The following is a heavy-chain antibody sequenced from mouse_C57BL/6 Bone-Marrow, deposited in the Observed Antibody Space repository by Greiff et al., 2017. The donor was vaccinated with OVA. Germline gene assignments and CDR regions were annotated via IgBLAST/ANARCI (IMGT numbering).Heavy chain of an antibody. J-gene: IGHJ2*01. CDR3: TRECYSNYFFDY. CDR2: IYPRDGST. CDR1: GYTFTDHT. D-gene: IGHD2-5*01. Sequence: VKLQQSDAELVKPGASVKISCTVSGYTFTDHTIHWMKQRPEQGLEWIGYIYPRDGSTKYNEQFKGKATLTADKSSSTAYMQHNSLTSYDSSVYFCTRECYSNYFFDYWGQGTTLTVSS. V-gene: IGHV1-78*01.